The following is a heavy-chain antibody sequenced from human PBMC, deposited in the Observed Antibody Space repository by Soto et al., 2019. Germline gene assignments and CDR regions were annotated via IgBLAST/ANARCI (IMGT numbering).Heavy chain of an antibody. CDR2: ISGSGGST. CDR1: GFTFISYA. D-gene: IGHD6-13*01. CDR3: AKDGRGIAAQDYVDY. V-gene: IGHV3-23*01. Sequence: GGSLRLSCAASGFTFISYAMSWVRQAPGKGLEWVSAISGSGGSTYYADSVKGRFTISRDNSKNTLYLQMNSLRAEDTDVYYCAKDGRGIAAQDYVDYWGQGTLVTVSS. J-gene: IGHJ4*02.